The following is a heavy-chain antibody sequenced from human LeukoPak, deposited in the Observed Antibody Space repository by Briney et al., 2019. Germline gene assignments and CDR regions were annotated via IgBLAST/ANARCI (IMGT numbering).Heavy chain of an antibody. CDR2: ISDRGST. CDR3: ARGFDGVAGWFDP. Sequence: PSETLSLTCTVSGGSISGYYWSWIRQPPGKGLEWIAYISDRGSTKYNLSLKSRVTISVDTSKNQFSLKWSDVIAADTAVYYCARGFDGVAGWFDPWGQGTLVTVSS. CDR1: GGSISGYY. V-gene: IGHV4-59*01. J-gene: IGHJ5*02. D-gene: IGHD3-9*01.